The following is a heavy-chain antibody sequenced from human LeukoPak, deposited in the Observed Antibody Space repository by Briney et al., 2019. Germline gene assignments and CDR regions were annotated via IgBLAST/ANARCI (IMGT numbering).Heavy chain of an antibody. V-gene: IGHV4-59*01. CDR1: GGSITSDY. CDR2: IYYSGST. D-gene: IGHD3-16*01. J-gene: IGHJ4*02. CDR3: ARDLGGGSRQFGY. Sequence: SETLSLTCIVSGGSITSDYWSWIRQPPGKGLEWIGYIYYSGSTNYNPSLKSRVTISVDTSKNHFSLKLSSVTAADTAVYFCARDLGGGSRQFGYWGQGTLVTVSS.